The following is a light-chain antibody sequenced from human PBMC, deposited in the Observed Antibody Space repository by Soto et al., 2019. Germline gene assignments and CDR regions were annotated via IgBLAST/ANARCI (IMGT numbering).Light chain of an antibody. CDR3: QQGRTMPIT. J-gene: IGKJ5*01. CDR1: QSINNY. CDR2: SAS. Sequence: DIQMTQSPASLSVSVGDRVTITCRASQSINNYLNWYLQRPGQAPKLLIRSASTLQRGVPSRFSGSGSRTEFPLTIADLQRGDFGTYYCQQGRTMPITFGHGTRLDIK. V-gene: IGKV1-39*01.